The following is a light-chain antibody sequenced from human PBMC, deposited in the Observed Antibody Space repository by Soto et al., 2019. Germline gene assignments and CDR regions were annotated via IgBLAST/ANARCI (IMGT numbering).Light chain of an antibody. V-gene: IGKV3-15*01. CDR3: QHYHIWPLT. Sequence: EIVLTQSPATLSVSPGERATLSCRASQSVSSNLAWYQQKPGQAPRLLIYDASTRAAGIPAGFSGSGSGTELTLTISSLQSEDFAIYYCQHYHIWPLTVGGGTKVDIK. CDR1: QSVSSN. J-gene: IGKJ4*01. CDR2: DAS.